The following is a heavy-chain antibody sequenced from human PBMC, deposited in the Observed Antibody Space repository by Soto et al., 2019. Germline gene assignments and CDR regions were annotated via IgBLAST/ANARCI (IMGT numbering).Heavy chain of an antibody. CDR2: IHHSGST. CDR1: GASIRSYY. J-gene: IGHJ4*02. CDR3: TRGDSSSWRPHFHY. V-gene: IGHV4-59*01. D-gene: IGHD6-13*01. Sequence: QVQLQESGPGLVRPSETLSLTCTVSGASIRSYYWSWIRQPPGKGLEWIGFIHHSGSTNYNPSLKSRLTMSVDTSKNQFSLKLSSVTAADTAVYYCTRGDSSSWRPHFHYWGQGTLVTVSS.